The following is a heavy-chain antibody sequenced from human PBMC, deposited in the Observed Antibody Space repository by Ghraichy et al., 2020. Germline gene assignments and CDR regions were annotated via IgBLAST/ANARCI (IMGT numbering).Heavy chain of an antibody. J-gene: IGHJ6*02. D-gene: IGHD2-2*01. Sequence: SCAASGFTFSDYYMSWIHQAPGGGLEWVAYISSSASITYFADSVKGRFSISRDNAKNSLFLQMNSLRAEDTAVYYCARENYELLSHYYGMDVWGQGTTVIVSS. CDR2: ISSSASIT. CDR1: GFTFSDYY. CDR3: ARENYELLSHYYGMDV. V-gene: IGHV3-11*01.